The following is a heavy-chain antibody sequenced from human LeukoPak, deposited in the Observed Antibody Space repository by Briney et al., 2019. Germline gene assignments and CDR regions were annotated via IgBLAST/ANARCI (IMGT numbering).Heavy chain of an antibody. CDR2: IYPGDSDT. Sequence: KRGESLKISCKGSGYSFTSYWIGWVRQMPGKDPEWMGIIYPGDSDTRYSPYFQGQVTISADKSISTAYLQWSSLKASDTAMYYCSRPAYLGYCSSTSCHDAFDIWGQGTMVTVSS. D-gene: IGHD2-2*01. CDR3: SRPAYLGYCSSTSCHDAFDI. V-gene: IGHV5-51*01. J-gene: IGHJ3*02. CDR1: GYSFTSYW.